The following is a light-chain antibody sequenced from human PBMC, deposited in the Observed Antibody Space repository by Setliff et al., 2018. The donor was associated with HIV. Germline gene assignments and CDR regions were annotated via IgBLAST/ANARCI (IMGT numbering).Light chain of an antibody. Sequence: QSVLTQPASVSGSPGQSITIPCSGTSSDIGDYNNVSWYQRHPGKVPKLIIYEVDRRPSGISDRFSGSESGNTASLTIAGLQAEDEAEYFCSSYTVTNTRGFGTGTKGTVL. CDR2: EVD. V-gene: IGLV2-14*01. CDR3: SSYTVTNTRG. CDR1: SSDIGDYNN. J-gene: IGLJ1*01.